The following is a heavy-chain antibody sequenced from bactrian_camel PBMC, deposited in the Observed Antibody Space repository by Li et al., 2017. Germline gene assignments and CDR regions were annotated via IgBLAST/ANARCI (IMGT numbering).Heavy chain of an antibody. Sequence: HVQLVESGGGLVQPGGSLRLSCSISGHRGTYNYMGWFRQAPGQEREGVAAVDFATGGTNYADSVKGRFTISKDNAKNTLYLEMNNLKPEDTAMYYCATKECDYEGDGPDFDFWGQGTQVTVS. V-gene: IGHV3S54*01. CDR2: VDFATGGT. CDR1: GHRGTYNY. J-gene: IGHJ6*01. CDR3: ATKECDYEGDGPDFDF. D-gene: IGHD4*01.